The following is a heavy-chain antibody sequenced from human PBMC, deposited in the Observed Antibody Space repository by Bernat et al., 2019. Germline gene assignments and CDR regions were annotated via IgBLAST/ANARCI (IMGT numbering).Heavy chain of an antibody. Sequence: QVQLQESGPGLVKPSETLSLTCTVSGGSISSYYWSWIRQPPGKGLEWIGYIYYSGSTNYNPSLKSRVTISVDTSKNQFSLKLSSVTAADTAVYHCARDQGHYDFWSGYYPGAFDIWGQGTMVTVSS. V-gene: IGHV4-59*01. CDR1: GGSISSYY. CDR3: ARDQGHYDFWSGYYPGAFDI. J-gene: IGHJ3*02. D-gene: IGHD3-3*01. CDR2: IYYSGST.